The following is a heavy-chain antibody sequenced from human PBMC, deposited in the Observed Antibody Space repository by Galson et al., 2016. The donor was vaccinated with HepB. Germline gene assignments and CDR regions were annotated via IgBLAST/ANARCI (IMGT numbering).Heavy chain of an antibody. D-gene: IGHD6-19*01. CDR1: GFAFSSHW. CDR3: AKAPALYNSVAGPPFGYFDL. V-gene: IGHV3-74*01. J-gene: IGHJ2*01. CDR2: INSDGTIS. Sequence: SLRLSCAASGFAFSSHWMHWVRQDLGKGLVWVSRINSDGTISNYADSMKGRFTISRDNAKNTLYLQMNSLRAEDTAVYYCAKAPALYNSVAGPPFGYFDLWGRGTLATVSS.